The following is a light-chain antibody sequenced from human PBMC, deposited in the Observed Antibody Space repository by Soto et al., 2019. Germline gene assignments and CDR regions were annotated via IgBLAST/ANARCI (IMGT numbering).Light chain of an antibody. CDR2: GAS. V-gene: IGKV3-20*01. CDR1: QSVSKSF. Sequence: DILLTQSPGTLSMSPGDRVVLSCRASQSVSKSFVAWYQQKPGHSPRLLIDGASTRATGIPARFSGSGSGTDFTLTITRLEPEDFAVYYCQQYNNWPPITFGQGTRLEIK. CDR3: QQYNNWPPIT. J-gene: IGKJ5*01.